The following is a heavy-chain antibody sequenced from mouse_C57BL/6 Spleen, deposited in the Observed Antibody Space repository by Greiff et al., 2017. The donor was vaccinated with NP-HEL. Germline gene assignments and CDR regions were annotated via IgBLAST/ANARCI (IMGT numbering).Heavy chain of an antibody. D-gene: IGHD2-1*01. CDR1: GYAFSSSW. V-gene: IGHV1-82*01. CDR2: IYPGDGDT. CDR3: ERFYGNYEDFDG. Sequence: QVQLQQSGPELVKPGASVKISCKASGYAFSSSWMNWVKQRPGKGLEWIGRIYPGDGDTNYTGKFKGKATLTADKSSSTVYMQLSSLTYEDSAVYVCERFYGNYEDFDGWGTGTTVTVSS. J-gene: IGHJ1*03.